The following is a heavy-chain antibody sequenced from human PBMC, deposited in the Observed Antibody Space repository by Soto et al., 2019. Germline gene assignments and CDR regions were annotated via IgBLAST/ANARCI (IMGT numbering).Heavy chain of an antibody. CDR2: IRSKANTYVT. CDR3: ARGFYDFWSGHPKRLDY. D-gene: IGHD3-3*01. CDR1: GFTFSGSA. V-gene: IGHV3-73*02. Sequence: EVQLVESGGGLVQPGGSLKLSCAASGFTFSGSAMHWVRQASGKGLEWVGRIRSKANTYVTAYAMSVKGRFTISRDDSRNTAYLQMNSLKTEDTAVYYCARGFYDFWSGHPKRLDYWGQGTVVTVSS. J-gene: IGHJ4*02.